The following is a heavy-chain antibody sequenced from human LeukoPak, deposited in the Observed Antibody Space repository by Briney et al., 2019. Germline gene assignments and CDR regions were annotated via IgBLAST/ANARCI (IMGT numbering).Heavy chain of an antibody. Sequence: ASVKVSCKASGYRFTSYSISWVRQAPGQGLEWVGWISAYNGNTNYAQKLQGRVTMTTGTSTSTAYMELRSLRSDDTAVYYCARGRRDYDSRGWGAFDIWGQGTMVTVSS. CDR3: ARGRRDYDSRGWGAFDI. CDR2: ISAYNGNT. J-gene: IGHJ3*02. CDR1: GYRFTSYS. D-gene: IGHD3-22*01. V-gene: IGHV1-18*01.